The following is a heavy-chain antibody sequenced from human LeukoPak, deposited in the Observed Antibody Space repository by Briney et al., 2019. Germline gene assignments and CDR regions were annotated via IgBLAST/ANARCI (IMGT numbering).Heavy chain of an antibody. J-gene: IGHJ5*02. CDR3: ARDSGYDLT. CDR1: GGSISSGSYY. V-gene: IGHV4-61*02. D-gene: IGHD5-12*01. Sequence: SETLSLTCTVSGGSISSGSYYWSWIRQPAGKGLEWIGRMYTSGSTNYNPSLKSRVTMSVDTSKNQFSLKLTSVTAADTAVYYCARDSGYDLTWGQGTLVTVSS. CDR2: MYTSGST.